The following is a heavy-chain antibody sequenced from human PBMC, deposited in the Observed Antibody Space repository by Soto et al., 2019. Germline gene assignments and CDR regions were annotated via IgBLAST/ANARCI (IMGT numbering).Heavy chain of an antibody. D-gene: IGHD3-22*01. CDR2: IYYSGTT. CDR1: LRSNTSSY. V-gene: IGHV4-59*01. J-gene: IGHJ5*02. Sequence: PSETLSLTSTAYLRSNTSSYCSSLPQPPRKALEWIGYIYYSGTTNYNPSLKSRVTISVHTSKNQFSLKLSSVPAADPAVHYCARYYYDSSGYSYPNWFAPPGQGPLVPVAS. CDR3: ARYYYDSSGYSYPNWFAP.